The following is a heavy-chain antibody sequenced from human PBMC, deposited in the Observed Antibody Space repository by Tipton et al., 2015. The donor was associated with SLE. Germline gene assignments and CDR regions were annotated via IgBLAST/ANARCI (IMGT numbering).Heavy chain of an antibody. Sequence: TLSLTCVVYGGSFSGYFWSWIRQPPGKGLEWIGEINHSGRTNYNPSLKSRVTISGDTSKNQFSLRLSSVTAADTAVYYCARFRDEYYYYAMDVWGQGTTVTVSS. V-gene: IGHV4-34*01. CDR2: INHSGRT. J-gene: IGHJ6*02. CDR3: ARFRDEYYYYAMDV. CDR1: GGSFSGYF.